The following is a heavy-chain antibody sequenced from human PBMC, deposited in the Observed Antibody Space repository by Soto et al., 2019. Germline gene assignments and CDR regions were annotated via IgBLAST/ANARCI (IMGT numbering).Heavy chain of an antibody. J-gene: IGHJ3*02. V-gene: IGHV4-34*01. D-gene: IGHD4-17*01. CDR2: INHSGST. CDR1: GGPFSGYY. CDR3: ARGLVGDVDAFDI. Sequence: SETLSLTCAVYGGPFSGYYWSWIRQPPGKGLEWIGEINHSGSTNYNPSLKSRVTISVDTSKNQFSLKLSSVTAADTAVYYCARGLVGDVDAFDIWGQGTMVTVSS.